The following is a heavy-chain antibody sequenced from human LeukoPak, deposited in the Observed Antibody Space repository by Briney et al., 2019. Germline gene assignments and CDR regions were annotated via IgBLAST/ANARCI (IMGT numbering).Heavy chain of an antibody. D-gene: IGHD3-10*01. CDR2: INSDSSMI. J-gene: IGHJ4*02. CDR3: ARDYGPFDY. Sequence: GGSLRLSCAASGFTFSSYNMNWVRQAPGKGLEWVSYINSDSSMIDYADSVKGRFTISRDNAKNSLYLQMNSLRAEDTAVYYCARDYGPFDYWGQGSLVTVSS. CDR1: GFTFSSYN. V-gene: IGHV3-48*04.